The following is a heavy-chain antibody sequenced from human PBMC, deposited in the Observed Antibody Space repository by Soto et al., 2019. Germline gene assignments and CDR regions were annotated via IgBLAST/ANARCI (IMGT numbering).Heavy chain of an antibody. V-gene: IGHV3-33*01. Sequence: SLRLSCAASGFTFSSYGMHWVRQAPGKGLEWVAVIWYDGSNKYYADSVKGRFTISRDNSKNTLYLQMNSLRAEDTAVYYCARDAGLYCGGDCYMNYFDYWGQGTLLTV. J-gene: IGHJ4*02. CDR1: GFTFSSYG. CDR2: IWYDGSNK. D-gene: IGHD2-21*02. CDR3: ARDAGLYCGGDCYMNYFDY.